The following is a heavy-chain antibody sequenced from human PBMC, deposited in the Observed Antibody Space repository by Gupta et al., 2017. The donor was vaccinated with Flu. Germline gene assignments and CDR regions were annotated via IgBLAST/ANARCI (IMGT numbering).Heavy chain of an antibody. V-gene: IGHV3-21*01. CDR1: RFSSSNYH. D-gene: IGHD1-26*01. Sequence: GQRVGAVAGLVMPGGSLRVSRAAARFSSSNYHMNCVRDAQGMGRGRVSSISTSSSYIYSADSVKGRFTISRDNAENSLYLQMNSLRAEDMAVFYCAKSWDRHDAFDIWGQGTKVTVSS. CDR3: AKSWDRHDAFDI. J-gene: IGHJ3*02. CDR2: ISTSSSYI.